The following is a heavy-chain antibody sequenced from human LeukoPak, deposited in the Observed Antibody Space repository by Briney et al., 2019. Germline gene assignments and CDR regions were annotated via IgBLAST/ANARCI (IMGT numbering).Heavy chain of an antibody. CDR2: MNPNRGNT. Sequence: GASVKVSCKASGYTFSTYDINWVRQATGQGLEWMGWMNPNRGNTGDAQKFQGRVTITADESTSTAYMELSSLRSEDTAVYYCARTRVLKGAARPPYYFDYWGQGTLVTVSS. V-gene: IGHV1-8*01. CDR1: GYTFSTYD. J-gene: IGHJ4*02. CDR3: ARTRVLKGAARPPYYFDY. D-gene: IGHD6-6*01.